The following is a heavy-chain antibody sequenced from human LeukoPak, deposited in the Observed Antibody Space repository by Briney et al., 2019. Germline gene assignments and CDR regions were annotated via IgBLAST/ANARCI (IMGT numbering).Heavy chain of an antibody. Sequence: PSETLSLTCAVYGGSFSGYYWSWIRQPPGKGLEWIGEINHSGSTNYNPSLKSRVTISVDTSKNQFSLKLSSVTAADTAVYYCAREDDILDAFDIWGQGTMVTVSS. J-gene: IGHJ3*02. V-gene: IGHV4-34*01. CDR2: INHSGST. CDR1: GGSFSGYY. D-gene: IGHD3-9*01. CDR3: AREDDILDAFDI.